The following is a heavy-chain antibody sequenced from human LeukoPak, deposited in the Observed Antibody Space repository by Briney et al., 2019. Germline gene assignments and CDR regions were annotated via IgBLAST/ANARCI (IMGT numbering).Heavy chain of an antibody. Sequence: SQTLSLTCTVSGGSISSGGYYWSWIRQHPGKGLEWIGHLYYRDSTYYNPSLKSRVTISADTSKNQFSLELSSVTAADTAVYYCARDNYYDTSAYALHIWGQGTMVTVSS. CDR2: LYYRDST. J-gene: IGHJ3*02. V-gene: IGHV4-31*03. D-gene: IGHD3-22*01. CDR3: ARDNYYDTSAYALHI. CDR1: GGSISSGGYY.